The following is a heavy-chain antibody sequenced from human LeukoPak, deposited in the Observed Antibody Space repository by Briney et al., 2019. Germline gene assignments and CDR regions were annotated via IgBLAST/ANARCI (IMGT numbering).Heavy chain of an antibody. D-gene: IGHD3-10*01. Sequence: GGSLRLSCTASGFTFGDYAMSWVRQAPGKGLEWVSYISSSSSTIYYADSVKGRFTISRDNTKNSLYLQMNSLRAEDTAVYYCARVILSGSYYYDYWGQGTLVTVSS. CDR3: ARVILSGSYYYDY. CDR1: GFTFGDYA. V-gene: IGHV3-48*04. J-gene: IGHJ4*02. CDR2: ISSSSSTI.